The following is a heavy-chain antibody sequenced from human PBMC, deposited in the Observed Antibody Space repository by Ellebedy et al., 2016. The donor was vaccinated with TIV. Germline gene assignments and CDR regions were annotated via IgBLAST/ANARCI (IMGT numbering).Heavy chain of an antibody. CDR1: GGSFSGYF. J-gene: IGHJ5*02. CDR2: VNHSGST. Sequence: MPSETLSPTCAVYGGSFSGYFWSWIRQSPGKGLDWIGDVNHSGSTNYNPSLKSRVSISVETSKNHFSLELGSVTAADTAVYYWASSSGWYGGARWFDPWGQGTLVTVSS. V-gene: IGHV4-34*01. D-gene: IGHD6-19*01. CDR3: ASSSGWYGGARWFDP.